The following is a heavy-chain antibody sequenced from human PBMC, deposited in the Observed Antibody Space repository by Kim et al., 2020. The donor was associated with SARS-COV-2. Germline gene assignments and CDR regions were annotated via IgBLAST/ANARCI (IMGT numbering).Heavy chain of an antibody. J-gene: IGHJ4*02. CDR1: GYTFTSYD. CDR2: MNPNSGNT. D-gene: IGHD2-15*01. V-gene: IGHV1-8*01. Sequence: ASVKVSCKASGYTFTSYDINWVRQATGQGLEWMGWMNPNSGNTGYAQKFQGRVTMTRNTSISTAYMELSSLRSEDTAVYYCARGDESGGSSDTSLGYWGQRTLVTVSS. CDR3: ARGDESGGSSDTSLGY.